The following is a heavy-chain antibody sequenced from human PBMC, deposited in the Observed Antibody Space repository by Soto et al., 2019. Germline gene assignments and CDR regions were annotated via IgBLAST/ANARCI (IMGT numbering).Heavy chain of an antibody. D-gene: IGHD3-22*01. CDR2: IYYSGST. V-gene: IGHV4-59*01. J-gene: IGHJ4*02. Sequence: PSETLSLTCTVSGGSISSYYWSWIRQPPGKGLEWIGYIYYSGSTNYNPSLKSRVTISVDTSKNQFSLKLSSVTAADTAVYYCARVSHNSYYYDSSGYYYFDYWGQGTLVTVSS. CDR1: GGSISSYY. CDR3: ARVSHNSYYYDSSGYYYFDY.